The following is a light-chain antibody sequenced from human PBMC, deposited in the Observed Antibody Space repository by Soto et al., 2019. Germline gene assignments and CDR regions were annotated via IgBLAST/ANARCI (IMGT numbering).Light chain of an antibody. CDR2: GAS. Sequence: EIVLTQSPGTLFLSPGERATLSCRAIQSVSSSYLAWYQQKAGQAPRLLIYGASTRATRIPARFSGSGSGTEFTLTISSLQSEDFAVYYCQQYNNWPPITFGQGTRLEIK. CDR3: QQYNNWPPIT. V-gene: IGKV3-15*01. J-gene: IGKJ5*01. CDR1: QSVSSSY.